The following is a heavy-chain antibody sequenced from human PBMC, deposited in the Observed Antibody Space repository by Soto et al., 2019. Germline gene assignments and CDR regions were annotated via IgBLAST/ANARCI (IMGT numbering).Heavy chain of an antibody. D-gene: IGHD5-18*01. Sequence: SVKVSCKASGGTFSSYAISWVRQAPGQGLEWMGGIIPIFGTANYAQKFQGRVTITADESTSTAYMELSSLRSEDTAVYYCARGLSVDTPQDTNWLGPWGQRTLVTVSS. J-gene: IGHJ5*02. CDR1: GGTFSSYA. CDR2: IIPIFGTA. CDR3: ARGLSVDTPQDTNWLGP. V-gene: IGHV1-69*13.